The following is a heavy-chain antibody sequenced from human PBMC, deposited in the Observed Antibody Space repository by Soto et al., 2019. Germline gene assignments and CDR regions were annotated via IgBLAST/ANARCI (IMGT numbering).Heavy chain of an antibody. V-gene: IGHV3-53*02. CDR3: AREFYYDSSGYSDY. CDR2: IYSGGST. D-gene: IGHD3-22*01. J-gene: IGHJ4*02. Sequence: EVQLVETGGGLIQPGGSLRLSCAASGFTVSSNYMSWVRQAPGKGLEWVSDIYSGGSTYYADSVKGRFTISRDNSKNTLYLQMNSLRAEDTAVYYCAREFYYDSSGYSDYWGQGTLVTVSS. CDR1: GFTVSSNY.